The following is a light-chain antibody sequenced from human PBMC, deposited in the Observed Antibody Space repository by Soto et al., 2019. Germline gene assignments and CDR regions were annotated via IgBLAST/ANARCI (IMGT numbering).Light chain of an antibody. CDR3: QSHDNSLSGWV. J-gene: IGLJ3*02. Sequence: QLVLTQPPSVSGAPGQRVTISCTGSSSNIAAGYDVHWYQQLPGTAPKLLIYANINRPSGVPDRFSASKSGASASLVITGLQAEDEADYYCQSHDNSLSGWVFGGGTKLTVL. CDR1: SSNIAAGYD. V-gene: IGLV1-40*01. CDR2: ANI.